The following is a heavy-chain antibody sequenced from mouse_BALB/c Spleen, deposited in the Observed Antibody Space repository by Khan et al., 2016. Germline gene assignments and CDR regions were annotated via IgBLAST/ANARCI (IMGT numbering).Heavy chain of an antibody. V-gene: IGHV1-9*01. CDR3: ARYGGTYAMDY. D-gene: IGHD2-10*02. CDR1: GYTFSSYW. CDR2: ILPGSGST. J-gene: IGHJ4*01. Sequence: QVRLQQSGAELMKPGASVKISCKATGYTFSSYWIEWVKQRPGHGLEWIGEILPGSGSTNYNEKFKGKATFTADTSSNTAYMQLSSLTSEDSAVYYCARYGGTYAMDYWGQGTSVTVSS.